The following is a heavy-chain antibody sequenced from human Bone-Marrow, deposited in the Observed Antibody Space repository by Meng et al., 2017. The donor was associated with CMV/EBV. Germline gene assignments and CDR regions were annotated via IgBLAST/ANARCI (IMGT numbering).Heavy chain of an antibody. CDR2: ISSSSSYI. V-gene: IGHV3-21*01. CDR1: GFTFSSYS. CDR3: ARDGDRGIFGVGEDACDI. D-gene: IGHD3-3*01. Sequence: GGSLRLSCAASGFTFSSYSMNWVRQAPGKGLEWVSSISSSSSYIYYADSVKGRFTISRDNAKNSLYLQMNSLRAEDTAVYYCARDGDRGIFGVGEDACDIWGQGKMVNVAS. J-gene: IGHJ3*02.